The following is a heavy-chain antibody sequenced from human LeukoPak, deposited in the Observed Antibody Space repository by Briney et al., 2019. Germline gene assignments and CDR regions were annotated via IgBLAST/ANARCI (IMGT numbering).Heavy chain of an antibody. Sequence: ASVKVSCKASGYTFTSYGISWVRQAPGQGLEWMGWISAYNGNTNYAQKLQGRVTMTTDTSTSTAHMELRSLRSDDTAVYYCARPRFSNWFEPWGQGTLVTVSS. V-gene: IGHV1-18*01. J-gene: IGHJ5*02. D-gene: IGHD3-3*01. CDR2: ISAYNGNT. CDR1: GYTFTSYG. CDR3: ARPRFSNWFEP.